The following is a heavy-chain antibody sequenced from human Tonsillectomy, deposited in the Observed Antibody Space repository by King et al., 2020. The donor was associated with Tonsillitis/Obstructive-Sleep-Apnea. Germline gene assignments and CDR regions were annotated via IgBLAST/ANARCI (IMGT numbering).Heavy chain of an antibody. CDR2: ISYDGSNK. CDR1: GFTFSSYA. J-gene: IGHJ4*02. CDR3: AREGTYCGGDCSYFDY. D-gene: IGHD2-21*01. V-gene: IGHV3-30*04. Sequence: VQLVESGGGVVQPGRSLRLSCAASGFTFSSYAMHWVRQAPGKGLEWVAVISYDGSNKYYADSVKGRFTISRDNSKNTLYLQMSSLRAEDTAVYYCAREGTYCGGDCSYFDYWGQGTLVTVSS.